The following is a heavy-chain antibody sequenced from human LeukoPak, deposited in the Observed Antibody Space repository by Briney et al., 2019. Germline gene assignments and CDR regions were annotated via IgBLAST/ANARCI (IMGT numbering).Heavy chain of an antibody. CDR3: ARRGGSGRSFDY. Sequence: SETLSLTCTLSGGSVSSGTYYWTWIRQPPAKGLEWIGYIYYTGSTNYNPSLKSRLTISVDTSKNQFSLKLSSVTAADTAVYYCARRGGSGRSFDYWGQGTLVTVSS. J-gene: IGHJ4*02. D-gene: IGHD3-10*01. V-gene: IGHV4-61*01. CDR1: GGSVSSGTYY. CDR2: IYYTGST.